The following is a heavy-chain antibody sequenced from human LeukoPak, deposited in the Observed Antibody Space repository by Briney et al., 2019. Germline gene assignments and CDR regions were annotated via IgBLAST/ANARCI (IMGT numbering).Heavy chain of an antibody. J-gene: IGHJ4*02. Sequence: GGSLRLSCAASGFSFSSYWMHWVRQAPGKGLVWVARIKSDGSSTDYADYVKGRFTISRDNAKNTLYLQMNSLRAEDTAVYYCASRSSVDYWGQGTLVTVSS. CDR2: IKSDGSST. D-gene: IGHD1-26*01. V-gene: IGHV3-74*01. CDR1: GFSFSSYW. CDR3: ASRSSVDY.